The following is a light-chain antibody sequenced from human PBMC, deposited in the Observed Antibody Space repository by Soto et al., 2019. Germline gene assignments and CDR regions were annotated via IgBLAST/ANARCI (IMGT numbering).Light chain of an antibody. Sequence: QSVLTQPASVSGSPGPSITISCTGTSSDVGGYNYVSWYQQHPGKAHKLMIYEVSNRPTGVSNRFSASKSGNTASLTISGLQAEDEADYYCSSYTSISTNWVFGGGTKLTVL. J-gene: IGLJ3*02. CDR2: EVS. CDR3: SSYTSISTNWV. V-gene: IGLV2-14*01. CDR1: SSDVGGYNY.